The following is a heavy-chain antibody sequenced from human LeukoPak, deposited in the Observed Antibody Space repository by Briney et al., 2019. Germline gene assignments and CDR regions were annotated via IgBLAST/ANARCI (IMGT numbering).Heavy chain of an antibody. CDR2: ISGDGGST. CDR1: GFTFDDYA. CDR3: AKPRYFDWLLSAAAFDY. D-gene: IGHD3-9*01. V-gene: IGHV3-43*02. Sequence: GGSLRLSCAASGFTFDDYAMHWVRQAPGKGLEGVSHISGDGGSTYYADSGKGRFTISRDNSKNSMYLQMNSLRTEDTALYYCAKPRYFDWLLSAAAFDYWGQGTLVTVSS. J-gene: IGHJ4*02.